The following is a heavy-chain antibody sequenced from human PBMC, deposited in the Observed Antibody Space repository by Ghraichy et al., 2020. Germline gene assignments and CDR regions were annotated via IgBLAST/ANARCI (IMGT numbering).Heavy chain of an antibody. V-gene: IGHV3-21*01. CDR3: SSGGGAGTPVLYHMDV. J-gene: IGHJ6*02. Sequence: GGSLRLSCVASGLIFSPNTMSWVRQAPGKGLEWVSSISSSTRYIYYADSVKGRFTISRDNAQNSLYLQMNSLRAEDTAVYYFSSGGGAGTPVLYHMDVWGLGTTVTVSS. CDR1: GLIFSPNT. D-gene: IGHD6-19*01. CDR2: ISSSTRYI.